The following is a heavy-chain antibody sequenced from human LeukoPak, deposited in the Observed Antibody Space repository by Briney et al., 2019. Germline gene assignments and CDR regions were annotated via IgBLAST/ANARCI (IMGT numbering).Heavy chain of an antibody. Sequence: ASVKVSCKASGYSFTNYGITWVRQAPGQGLEWMGWISTYNDNTVFQDRVTMTTDASTSTAYMELRSLSSDDTAVYYCARMLTFGVSAFDIWGQGTMVTVSS. CDR1: GYSFTNYG. V-gene: IGHV1-18*01. D-gene: IGHD3-16*01. J-gene: IGHJ3*02. CDR2: ISTYNDNT. CDR3: ARMLTFGVSAFDI.